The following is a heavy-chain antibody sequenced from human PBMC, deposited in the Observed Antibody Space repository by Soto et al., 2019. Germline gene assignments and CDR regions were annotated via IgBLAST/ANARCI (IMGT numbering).Heavy chain of an antibody. J-gene: IGHJ1*01. CDR1: GFIFSTYA. Sequence: EVKLVESGGGLVQPGGSLRLSCATSGFIFSTYAMHWVRQAPGKGLEYVSAISSNGRSTYYANSVKGRFTISRDNSKNTLYLQMDSLRAEYMAVYYCARDRCTNGVCYAPSEDWGQGTLVTVSS. CDR3: ARDRCTNGVCYAPSED. V-gene: IGHV3-64*01. CDR2: ISSNGRST. D-gene: IGHD2-8*01.